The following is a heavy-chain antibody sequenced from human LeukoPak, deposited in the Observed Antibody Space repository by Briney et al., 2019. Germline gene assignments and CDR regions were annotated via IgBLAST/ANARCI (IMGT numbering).Heavy chain of an antibody. CDR3: ARVSRDYGGAFDI. CDR1: GGSISSYY. Sequence: SETLSLTCTVSGGSISSYYWSWIRQPPGKGLEWIGYIYYSGSTNYNPSLKSRVTISVDTSKNQSSLKLSSVTAADTAVYYCARVSRDYGGAFDIWGQGTMVTVSS. J-gene: IGHJ3*02. CDR2: IYYSGST. D-gene: IGHD4-17*01. V-gene: IGHV4-59*01.